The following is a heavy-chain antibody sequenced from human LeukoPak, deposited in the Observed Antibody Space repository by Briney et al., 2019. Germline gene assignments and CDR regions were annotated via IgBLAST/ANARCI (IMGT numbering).Heavy chain of an antibody. CDR3: ARDRVLRFLEWSTGTYGMDV. CDR2: IYASGST. V-gene: IGHV4-4*07. J-gene: IGHJ6*02. D-gene: IGHD3-3*01. CDR1: GGYISSYY. Sequence: SETLSLTCTVSGGYISSYYWSWIRQPAGKGLEWIGRIYASGSTNYNPSLKSRVTMSVDTSKNQFSLKLSSVTAADTAVYYCARDRVLRFLEWSTGTYGMDVWGQGTTVTVSS.